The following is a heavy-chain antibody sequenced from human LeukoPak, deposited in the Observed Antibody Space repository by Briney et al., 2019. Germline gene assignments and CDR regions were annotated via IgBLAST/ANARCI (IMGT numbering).Heavy chain of an antibody. Sequence: SETLSLTCAVYGGSFSGYYWSWIRQPPGKGLEWIGEINHSGSTNYNPSLKSRVTISVDTSKNQFSLKLSSVTAADTAVYYCARGLPYSNDYVWGSYRPHNWFDPWGQGTLVTVSS. V-gene: IGHV4-34*01. CDR2: INHSGST. CDR3: ARGLPYSNDYVWGSYRPHNWFDP. CDR1: GGSFSGYY. J-gene: IGHJ5*02. D-gene: IGHD3-16*02.